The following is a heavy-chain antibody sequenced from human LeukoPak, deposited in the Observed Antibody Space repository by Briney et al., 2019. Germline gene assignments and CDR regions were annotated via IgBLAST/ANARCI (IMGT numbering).Heavy chain of an antibody. CDR2: MNPNSGNT. CDR1: GYTFTNYD. V-gene: IGHV1-8*01. J-gene: IGHJ4*02. CDR3: ARGLKLGATPIDYHFDY. Sequence: GASVKVSCKASGYTFTNYDINWVRQATGQGLEWMGWMNPNSGNTGYAQKFQGRVTMTRNTSISTAYMELSSLRSEDTVVYYCARGLKLGATPIDYHFDYWGQGTLVTVSS. D-gene: IGHD1-26*01.